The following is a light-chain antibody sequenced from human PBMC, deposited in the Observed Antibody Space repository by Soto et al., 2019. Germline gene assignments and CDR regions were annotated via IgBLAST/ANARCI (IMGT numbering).Light chain of an antibody. V-gene: IGLV1-40*01. CDR2: GNS. CDR1: SSNIGAGYD. Sequence: QSVLTQPPSVSGAPGQRVTISCTGSSSNIGAGYDVHWYQQLPGTAPKLLIYGNSNRPSGVPDRFSGSKSGTSASLAITGLQAEDEADYYCQSYDSSLSVVFXGGTKVTVL. CDR3: QSYDSSLSVV. J-gene: IGLJ2*01.